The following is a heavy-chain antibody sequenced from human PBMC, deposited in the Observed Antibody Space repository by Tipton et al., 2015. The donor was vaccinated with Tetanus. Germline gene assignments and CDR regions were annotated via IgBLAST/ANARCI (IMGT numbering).Heavy chain of an antibody. CDR3: ARTSGYFRSGAYIDV. J-gene: IGHJ2*01. CDR1: GIPINGYW. V-gene: IGHV3-7*03. CDR2: IKEDVSEI. D-gene: IGHD3-10*01. Sequence: SLRLSCAASGIPINGYWMIWVRQAPGKGLERVANIKEDVSEIHYVDSVRGRFTISRDNAENSLFLQMNSLRAEDTAVYYCARTSGYFRSGAYIDVWGRGTLVTVSS.